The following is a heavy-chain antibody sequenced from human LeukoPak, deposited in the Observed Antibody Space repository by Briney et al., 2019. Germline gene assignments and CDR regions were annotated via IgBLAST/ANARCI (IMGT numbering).Heavy chain of an antibody. V-gene: IGHV4-4*07. D-gene: IGHD2/OR15-2a*01. J-gene: IGHJ4*02. CDR1: GGSFSGYY. CDR3: ARDRRYFSF. Sequence: SETLSLTCAVYGGSFSGYYWSWIRQPAGQGLEYIGRMYTSGSTNYNPSLKSRVTISVDTSKNQFSLKLSSVTAADTAVYYCARDRRYFSFWGQGTLVTVSS. CDR2: MYTSGST.